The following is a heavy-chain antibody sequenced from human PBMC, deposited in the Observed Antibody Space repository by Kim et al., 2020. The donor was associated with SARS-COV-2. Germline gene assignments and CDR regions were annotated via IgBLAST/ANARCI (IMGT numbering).Heavy chain of an antibody. Sequence: ATAYAAPVKGRFTVSRDESKNMAYLQMNNVKSGDTAVYYCTRSRGFGYDSWGQGTLVTVSS. D-gene: IGHD3-22*01. J-gene: IGHJ1*01. CDR2: AT. V-gene: IGHV3-73*01. CDR3: TRSRGFGYDS.